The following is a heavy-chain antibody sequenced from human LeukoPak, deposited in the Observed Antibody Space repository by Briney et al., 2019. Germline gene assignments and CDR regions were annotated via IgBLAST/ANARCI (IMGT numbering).Heavy chain of an antibody. J-gene: IGHJ4*02. CDR2: ISGSGGST. V-gene: IGHV3-23*01. CDR1: GFTFSSYA. D-gene: IGHD2-2*02. CDR3: ATSPFSSSYTNY. Sequence: GGSLRLSCAASGFTFSSYAMSWVRQAPGKGLEWVSAISGSGGSTYNADSVKGRFTISRDNSKNTLYLQMNSLRAEDTAVYYCATSPFSSSYTNYWGQGTLVTVSS.